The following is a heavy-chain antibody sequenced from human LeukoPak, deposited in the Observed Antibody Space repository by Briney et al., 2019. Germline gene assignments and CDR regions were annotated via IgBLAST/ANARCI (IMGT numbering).Heavy chain of an antibody. CDR3: AHSVKNYDFWSGYYTSWFDP. J-gene: IGHJ5*02. V-gene: IGHV2-5*01. CDR2: IYWNDDK. D-gene: IGHD3-3*01. CDR1: GLSLSTSGVG. Sequence: SGPTLVKPTQTLTLTCTFSGLSLSTSGVGVGWIRQPPGKALEWLALIYWNDDKRYSPSLKSRLTITKDTSKNQVVLTMTNMDPVDTATYYCAHSVKNYDFWSGYYTSWFDPWGQGTLVTVSS.